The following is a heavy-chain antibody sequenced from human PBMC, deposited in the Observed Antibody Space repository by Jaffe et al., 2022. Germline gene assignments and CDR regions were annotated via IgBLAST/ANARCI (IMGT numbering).Heavy chain of an antibody. V-gene: IGHV5-51*01. D-gene: IGHD3-10*01. CDR3: VRHVVRFGELSAGEGSGY. J-gene: IGHJ4*02. CDR1: GYSFTSYW. Sequence: EVQLVQSGAEVKKPGESLKISCKGSGYSFTSYWIGWVRQMPGKGLEWMGIIYPGDSDTRYSPSFQGQVTISADKSISTAYLQWSSLKASDTAMYYCVRHVVRFGELSAGEGSGYWGQGTLVTVSS. CDR2: IYPGDSDT.